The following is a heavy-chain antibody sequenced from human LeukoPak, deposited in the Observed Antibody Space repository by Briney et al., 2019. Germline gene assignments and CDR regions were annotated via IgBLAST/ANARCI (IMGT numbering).Heavy chain of an antibody. CDR3: ARGREVAGTY. V-gene: IGHV4-31*03. CDR2: IYYSGST. D-gene: IGHD6-19*01. J-gene: IGHJ4*02. CDR1: GGSISSGGYY. Sequence: SETLSLTCTVSGGSISSGGYYWSWIRQHPGKGLEWIGYIYYSGSTYYNPSLKSRVTISVDTSKKKFSLKLSSVTAADTAVHYCARGREVAGTYWGQGSLVTVSS.